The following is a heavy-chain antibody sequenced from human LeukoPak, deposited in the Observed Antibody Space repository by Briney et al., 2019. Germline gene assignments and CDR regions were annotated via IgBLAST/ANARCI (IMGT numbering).Heavy chain of an antibody. CDR3: ARDRDDYDFWSYPDY. J-gene: IGHJ4*02. Sequence: SETLSLTCTVSGGSLSSSDHYWSWIRQPAGKGLEWIGRIYTSGSTNYNPSLKSRVTMSVDTSKNQFSLKLSSVTAADTAVYYCARDRDDYDFWSYPDYWGQGTLVTVSS. CDR2: IYTSGST. D-gene: IGHD3-3*01. V-gene: IGHV4-61*02. CDR1: GGSLSSSDHY.